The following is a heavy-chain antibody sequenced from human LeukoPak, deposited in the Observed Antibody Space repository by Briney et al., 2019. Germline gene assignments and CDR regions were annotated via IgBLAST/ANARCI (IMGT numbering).Heavy chain of an antibody. D-gene: IGHD3-10*01. CDR3: AKDSPIWFGELYYFDY. J-gene: IGHJ4*02. Sequence: GRSLRLSCAASVFTVSSYGMHWVRQAPGKGLEWEAVISYDGSNKYYADSVKGRFTISRDNSKNTLYLQMNSLRAEDTAVYYCAKDSPIWFGELYYFDYWGQGTLVTVSS. V-gene: IGHV3-30*18. CDR2: ISYDGSNK. CDR1: VFTVSSYG.